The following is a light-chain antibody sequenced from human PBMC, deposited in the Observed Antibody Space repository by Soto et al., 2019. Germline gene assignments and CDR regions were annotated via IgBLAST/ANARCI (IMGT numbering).Light chain of an antibody. J-gene: IGLJ1*01. V-gene: IGLV1-44*01. CDR3: AAWDDSLNVPYV. CDR2: SNN. Sequence: QSALTQPPSASGTPGQRVTISCSGSSSNIGSNTVNWYQQLPGTAPKLLIYSNNQRPSGVPDRFSGSKSGTSASLAISGLQSEDEADYYCAAWDDSLNVPYVFXTGTKVTVL. CDR1: SSNIGSNT.